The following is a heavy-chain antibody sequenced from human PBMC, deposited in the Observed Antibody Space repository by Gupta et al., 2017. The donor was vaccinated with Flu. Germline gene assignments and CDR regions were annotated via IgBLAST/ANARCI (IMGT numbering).Heavy chain of an antibody. D-gene: IGHD3-22*01. CDR1: GGTFSSYA. V-gene: IGHV1-69*01. CDR2: IIPIFGTA. J-gene: IGHJ2*01. Sequence: QVQLVQSGAEVKKPGSSVKVSCKASGGTFSSYAIRWVRQAPGQGLEWMGGIIPIFGTANYAQKFQGRVTITADESTSTAYMELSSLRSEDTAVYYCAREGVNYYDSSGYYYAFWYFDLWGRGTLVTVSS. CDR3: AREGVNYYDSSGYYYAFWYFDL.